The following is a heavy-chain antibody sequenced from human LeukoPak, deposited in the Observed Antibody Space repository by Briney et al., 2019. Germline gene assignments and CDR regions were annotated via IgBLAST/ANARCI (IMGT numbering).Heavy chain of an antibody. Sequence: PSETLSLTCAVYGGSFSGYYWSWIRQPPGKGLEWIGEINHSGSTNYNPSLKSRVTISVDTSKNQFSLKLSSVTAADTAVYYCARDFRYCSSTSCYYGMDVWGQGTTVTVSS. V-gene: IGHV4-34*01. CDR1: GGSFSGYY. D-gene: IGHD2-2*01. CDR3: ARDFRYCSSTSCYYGMDV. J-gene: IGHJ6*02. CDR2: INHSGST.